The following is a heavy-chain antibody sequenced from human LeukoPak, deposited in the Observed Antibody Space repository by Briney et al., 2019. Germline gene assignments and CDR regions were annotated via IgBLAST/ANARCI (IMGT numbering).Heavy chain of an antibody. V-gene: IGHV3-33*01. CDR1: GFTFSSYG. D-gene: IGHD2-2*02. Sequence: PGGSLRLSCAASGFTFSSYGMHWVRQASGKGLEWVAVIWYDGSNKYYADSVKGRFTISRDNSKNTLYLQMNSLRAEDTAVYYCARDHCSSTSCYKGTGYYYYYMDVWGKGTTVTVSS. CDR2: IWYDGSNK. J-gene: IGHJ6*03. CDR3: ARDHCSSTSCYKGTGYYYYYMDV.